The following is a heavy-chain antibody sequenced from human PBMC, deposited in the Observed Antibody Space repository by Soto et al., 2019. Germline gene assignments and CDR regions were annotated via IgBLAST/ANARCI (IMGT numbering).Heavy chain of an antibody. V-gene: IGHV4-34*01. Sequence: PSETLSLTCAVYGGSFSDYYCSWIRQPPGKGLEWIGEINHSGSTDYDPSLKNRVTISVDTSKNQFSLQLTSVTAADTALYYCARAVTSRVHYFDYWGQGTLVTVSS. J-gene: IGHJ4*02. CDR1: GGSFSDYY. D-gene: IGHD4-17*01. CDR3: ARAVTSRVHYFDY. CDR2: INHSGST.